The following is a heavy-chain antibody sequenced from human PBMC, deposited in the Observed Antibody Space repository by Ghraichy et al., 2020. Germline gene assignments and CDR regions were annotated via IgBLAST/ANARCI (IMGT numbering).Heavy chain of an antibody. V-gene: IGHV3-30*18. D-gene: IGHD5-12*01. J-gene: IGHJ4*02. CDR3: AKDRYSGHDPYDY. CDR2: ISYDATNK. Sequence: GGSRRLSCAASGFTFSSYAMHWVRQAPGKGLEWVALISYDATNKYYADSVKGRFTISRDNSKTTLYLQMNSLRAEDTAVYYCAKDRYSGHDPYDYWGQGTLVTVSS. CDR1: GFTFSSYA.